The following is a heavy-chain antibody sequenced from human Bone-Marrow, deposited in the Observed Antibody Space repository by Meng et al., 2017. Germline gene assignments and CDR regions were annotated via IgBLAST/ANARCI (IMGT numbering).Heavy chain of an antibody. CDR3: ARGSFTSGWGF. Sequence: QVQLQEXGPGLVKPSGTLSLTCAVSGGSISSSNWWMWVRQPPGKGLEWIGEISHSGSINYNPSXKSRXTXSLDKSKTQLSLKXNSVTAADTAVYXCARGSFTSGWGFWGQGTLVTVSS. V-gene: IGHV4-4*02. CDR2: ISHSGSI. CDR1: GGSISSSNW. D-gene: IGHD6-19*01. J-gene: IGHJ4*02.